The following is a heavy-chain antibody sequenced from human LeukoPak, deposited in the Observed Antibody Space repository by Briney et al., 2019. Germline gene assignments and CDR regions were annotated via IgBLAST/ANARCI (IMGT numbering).Heavy chain of an antibody. CDR1: GVSISSGDYY. CDR3: ARAHYGSGSYYPITRFDP. V-gene: IGHV4-30-4*01. CDR2: IYYSGST. J-gene: IGHJ5*02. D-gene: IGHD3-10*01. Sequence: NPSETLSLTCTVSGVSISSGDYYWRWLRQPPGKGLEWIGYIYYSGSTYYNPSLKSRVTISVDTSKNQFSLKLSSVTAADTAVYYCARAHYGSGSYYPITRFDPWGQGTLVTVSS.